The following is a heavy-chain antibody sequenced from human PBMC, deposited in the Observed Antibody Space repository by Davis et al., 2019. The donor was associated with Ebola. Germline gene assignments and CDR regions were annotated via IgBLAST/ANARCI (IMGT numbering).Heavy chain of an antibody. CDR1: GVSISRHY. Sequence: PSQTLSLTCTVSGVSISRHYWSWIRQPPGKRLEWIGSIYYTGSAYYNSSLNSRVTISVDTSKHQFSLKLSSVTAADTAMYYCAERGVSVWGQGTLVTVSS. D-gene: IGHD6-13*01. CDR3: AERGVSV. V-gene: IGHV4-59*11. CDR2: IYYTGSA. J-gene: IGHJ4*02.